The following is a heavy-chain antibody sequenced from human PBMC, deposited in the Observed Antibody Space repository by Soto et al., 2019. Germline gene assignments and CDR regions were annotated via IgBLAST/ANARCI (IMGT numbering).Heavy chain of an antibody. J-gene: IGHJ6*02. V-gene: IGHV1-69*13. CDR3: ARANIAAFMPSSYYYGMDV. CDR1: GGTFSSYA. D-gene: IGHD6-13*01. CDR2: IIPIFGTA. Sequence: ASVKVSCKASGGTFSSYAISWVRQAPGQGLEWMGGIIPIFGTANYAQKFQGRVTITADESTSTAYMELGSLRSEDTAVYYCARANIAAFMPSSYYYGMDVWGQGTTVTVSS.